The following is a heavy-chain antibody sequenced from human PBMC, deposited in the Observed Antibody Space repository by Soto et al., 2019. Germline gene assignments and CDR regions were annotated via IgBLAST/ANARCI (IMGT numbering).Heavy chain of an antibody. CDR1: GYTFTSYT. J-gene: IGHJ3*02. CDR2: INPGNGDT. D-gene: IGHD1-26*01. V-gene: IGHV1-3*01. CDR3: ARKQPGFQIGWAWALDS. Sequence: QVPLVQSGAEVKEPGASVKVSCRASGYTFTSYTLLWVRQAPGQRLERMAWINPGNGDTKYSQNFQDRVTATRDTSASTAYIEMSSLRSEDTATYYSARKQPGFQIGWAWALDSWGQGTMVTVSS.